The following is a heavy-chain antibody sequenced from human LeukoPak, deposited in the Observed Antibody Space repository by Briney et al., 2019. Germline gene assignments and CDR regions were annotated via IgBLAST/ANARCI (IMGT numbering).Heavy chain of an antibody. Sequence: GGSLRLSCAASGFSFTTYAMSWVRQAPARGLEWVSSIRGGGEKFYADFVRGRFTLSRDDTTNTVYLQLNNLRVEDTAIYCCAKANWISDADAVWWGQGTLVTVSS. D-gene: IGHD2-2*03. CDR2: IRGGGEK. CDR1: GFSFTTYA. V-gene: IGHV3-23*01. CDR3: AKANWISDADAVW. J-gene: IGHJ4*02.